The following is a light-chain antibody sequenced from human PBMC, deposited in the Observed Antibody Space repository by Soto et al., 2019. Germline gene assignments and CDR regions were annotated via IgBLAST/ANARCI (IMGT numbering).Light chain of an antibody. V-gene: IGKV1-9*01. Sequence: DIQLIQSQSFLSASVGDRVTITCRASQGNTNDLAWYQQKPGKAPKLLIYAASSLQRGVPSTFSGSGFGTEFTLTISSLQPEDFATYFSQQFNSDPFTFGPGTTVDFK. CDR2: AAS. J-gene: IGKJ3*01. CDR1: QGNTND. CDR3: QQFNSDPFT.